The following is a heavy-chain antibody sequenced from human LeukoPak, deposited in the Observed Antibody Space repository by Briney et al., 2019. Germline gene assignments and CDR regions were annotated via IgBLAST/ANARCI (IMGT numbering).Heavy chain of an antibody. CDR2: ISGSGGST. J-gene: IGHJ4*02. Sequence: GGSLRLSCAASGFTFSNAWMSWVRQAPGKGLEWVSAISGSGGSTYYADSVKGRFTISRDNSKNTLYLQMNSLRAEDTAVYYCAKDPTPLRITMIVVVDYWGQGTLVTVSS. V-gene: IGHV3-23*01. CDR3: AKDPTPLRITMIVVVDY. CDR1: GFTFSNAW. D-gene: IGHD3-22*01.